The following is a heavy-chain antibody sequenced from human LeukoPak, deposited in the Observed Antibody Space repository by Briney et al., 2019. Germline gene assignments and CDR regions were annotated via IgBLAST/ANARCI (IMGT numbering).Heavy chain of an antibody. D-gene: IGHD3-9*01. CDR3: ARGRIRYFDWPKGIDY. CDR2: IDHSGST. CDR1: GGSFSGYY. J-gene: IGHJ4*02. Sequence: AETLSLTCAVYGGSFSGYYWSSIRQPPGKGLEWMGEIDHSGSTNYNPSLKSRLTISVDTSKNQFYLELSSVTAADTAVYYCARGRIRYFDWPKGIDYWGQGTLVTVSS. V-gene: IGHV4-34*01.